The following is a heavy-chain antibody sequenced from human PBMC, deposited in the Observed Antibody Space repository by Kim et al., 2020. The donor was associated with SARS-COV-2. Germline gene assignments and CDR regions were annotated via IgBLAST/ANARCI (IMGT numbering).Heavy chain of an antibody. D-gene: IGHD5-18*01. V-gene: IGHV3-33*06. J-gene: IGHJ6*02. CDR1: GFTFSSYA. CDR2: IWYDGSNK. Sequence: GGSLRLSCAASGFTFSSYAMHWVRQAPGKGLEWVAVIWYDGSNKYYADSVKGRFTISRDNSKNTLYLQMNSLRAEDTAVYYCAKETRGYSYGYGQDYYYGIDVWGQGTTVTVSS. CDR3: AKETRGYSYGYGQDYYYGIDV.